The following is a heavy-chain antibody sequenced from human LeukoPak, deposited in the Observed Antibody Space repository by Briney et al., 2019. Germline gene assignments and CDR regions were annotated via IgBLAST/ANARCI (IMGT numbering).Heavy chain of an antibody. CDR3: ARGLKYSSGWYYFDY. CDR1: GFTVSINY. Sequence: GGSLRLSCAASGFTVSINYMRWVRQAPGKVLEWVSVIYSGGSTYYADSVKGRFTISRDNSKNTLYLQMNSLRAEDTAVYYCARGLKYSSGWYYFDYWGQGTLVTVSS. J-gene: IGHJ4*02. V-gene: IGHV3-53*01. D-gene: IGHD6-19*01. CDR2: IYSGGST.